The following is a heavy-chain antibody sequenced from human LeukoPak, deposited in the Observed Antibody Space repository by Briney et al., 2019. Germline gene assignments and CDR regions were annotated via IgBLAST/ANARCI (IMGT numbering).Heavy chain of an antibody. CDR2: ISAYYGNT. CDR3: ALGQWLGRGTEYFQH. Sequence: ASVKVYCKASGYTFTSYGISWVRQAPGQGLEWMGWISAYYGNTNYAQKLQGRVTMTTDTSTSTAYMELRSLRSDDTAVYYCALGQWLGRGTEYFQHWGQGTLVTVSS. D-gene: IGHD6-19*01. J-gene: IGHJ1*01. V-gene: IGHV1-18*01. CDR1: GYTFTSYG.